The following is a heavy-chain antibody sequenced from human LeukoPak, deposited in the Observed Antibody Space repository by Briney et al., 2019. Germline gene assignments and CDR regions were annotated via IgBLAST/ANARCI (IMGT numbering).Heavy chain of an antibody. D-gene: IGHD2/OR15-2a*01. CDR2: IYYTGST. Sequence: SETLSLTCTVSGGSISNYYWNWIRQPPGKGLEWIGYIYYTGSTNYNPSLKSRVTISVDTSKNQFSLKLSSVTAADTAVYYCARRSSFLYYWGQGTLVTVSS. J-gene: IGHJ4*02. V-gene: IGHV4-59*12. CDR3: ARRSSFLYY. CDR1: GGSISNYY.